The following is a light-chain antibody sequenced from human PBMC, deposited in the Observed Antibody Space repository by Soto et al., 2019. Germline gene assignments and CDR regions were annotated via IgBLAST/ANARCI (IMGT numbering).Light chain of an antibody. CDR1: QNVNSSS. Sequence: EIVLTQSPATLSLSPGERATLSCRASQNVNSSSLTWYQQKPGQAPRLLLYDASSRATDIPDKFSGSGSGTDVTLTVSRLEPEDFAVYYCQHFGSSPPKFTFGLGTKLEIK. CDR2: DAS. V-gene: IGKV3-20*01. CDR3: QHFGSSPPKFT. J-gene: IGKJ2*01.